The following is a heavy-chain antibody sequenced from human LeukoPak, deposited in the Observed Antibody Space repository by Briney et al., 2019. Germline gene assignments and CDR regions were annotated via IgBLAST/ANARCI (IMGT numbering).Heavy chain of an antibody. CDR1: GYTFTSYY. CDR2: INPSGGST. Sequence: ASVKVSCKASGYTFTSYYMHWVRQAPGQGLEWMGIINPSGGSTSYAQKFQGRVTMTRDTSTSTVYMELSSLRSEDTAVYYCAIQPTGAYYYDSSGYFTQDRPSEYYFDYWGQGTLVTVSS. V-gene: IGHV1-46*01. J-gene: IGHJ4*02. CDR3: AIQPTGAYYYDSSGYFTQDRPSEYYFDY. D-gene: IGHD3-22*01.